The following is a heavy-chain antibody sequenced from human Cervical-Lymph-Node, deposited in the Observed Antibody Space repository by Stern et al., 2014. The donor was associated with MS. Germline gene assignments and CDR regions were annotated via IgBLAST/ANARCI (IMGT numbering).Heavy chain of an antibody. J-gene: IGHJ4*02. CDR1: GFSVATAGVG. CDR3: AHSRVKYCRGGTCYSSLFDY. Sequence: QVTLKESGPTLVKPTQTVTLTCTLSGFSVATAGVGVGWIRQPPGKALEWLALIYLDDDTLYSPSLKNRLTIIKDTSKNQVVLTMTNVDPVDTATYYCAHSRVKYCRGGTCYSSLFDYWGQGTLVTVSS. D-gene: IGHD2-15*01. CDR2: IYLDDDT. V-gene: IGHV2-5*02.